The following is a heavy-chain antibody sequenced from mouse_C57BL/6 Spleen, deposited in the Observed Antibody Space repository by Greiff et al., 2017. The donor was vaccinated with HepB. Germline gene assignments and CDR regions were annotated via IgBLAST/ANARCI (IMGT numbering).Heavy chain of an antibody. D-gene: IGHD2-4*01. J-gene: IGHJ3*01. V-gene: IGHV1-85*01. Sequence: QVQLKESGPELVKPGASVKLSCKASGYTFTSYDINWVKQRPGQGLEWIGWIYPRDGSTKYNEKFKGKATLTVDTSSSTAYMELHSLTSEDSAVYFCAPIPYDYDVSWFAYWGQGTLVTVSA. CDR2: IYPRDGST. CDR1: GYTFTSYD. CDR3: APIPYDYDVSWFAY.